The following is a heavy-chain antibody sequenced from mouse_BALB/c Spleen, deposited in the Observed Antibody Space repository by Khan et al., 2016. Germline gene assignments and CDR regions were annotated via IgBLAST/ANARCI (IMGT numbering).Heavy chain of an antibody. CDR2: IDPENGNS. J-gene: IGHJ2*01. CDR3: ARSPYFFDY. CDR1: GFNIKDYY. V-gene: IGHV14-1*02. Sequence: VRLQQSGAELVRPGALVKLTCKASGFNIKDYYMHWVKQRPEQGPEWIGWIDPENGNSIYDPKFQGKASITADTSSNTAYLQVNSLTSEDTAVYYCARSPYFFDYWGQGTTLTVSS.